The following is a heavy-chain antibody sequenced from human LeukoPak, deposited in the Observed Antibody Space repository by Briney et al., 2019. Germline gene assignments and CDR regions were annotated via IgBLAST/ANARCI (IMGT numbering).Heavy chain of an antibody. D-gene: IGHD4-17*01. CDR3: ATAGYDYGDYVYAFDI. CDR2: ISSSSSYI. Sequence: GGSLRLSCAASGFTFSSYSMNWVRQAPGKGLEWVSSISSSSSYIYYADSVKGRFTISRDNAKNLLYLQMNSLRAEDTAVYYCATAGYDYGDYVYAFDIWGQGTMVTVSS. V-gene: IGHV3-21*01. J-gene: IGHJ3*02. CDR1: GFTFSSYS.